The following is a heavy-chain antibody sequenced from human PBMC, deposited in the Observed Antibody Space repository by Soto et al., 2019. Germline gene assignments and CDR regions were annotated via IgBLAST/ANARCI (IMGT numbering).Heavy chain of an antibody. CDR3: SREGVRGVTVYGMDV. CDR2: IYHSGST. D-gene: IGHD3-10*01. V-gene: IGHV4-30-2*01. J-gene: IGHJ6*02. CDR1: GGSISSGGYS. Sequence: QLQLQESGSGLVKPSQTLSLTCAVSGGSISSGGYSWSWIRQPPGKGLEWIGYIYHSGSTYYNPSLKSRVTLSVDRSKHQFSLKRSAVTAADTAVYYCSREGVRGVTVYGMDVWGQGTTVTVSS.